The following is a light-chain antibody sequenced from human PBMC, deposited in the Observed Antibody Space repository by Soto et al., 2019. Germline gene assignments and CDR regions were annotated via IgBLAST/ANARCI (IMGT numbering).Light chain of an antibody. CDR3: QQYGDSPYP. V-gene: IGKV3-20*01. J-gene: IGKJ2*01. CDR1: QSVSNSY. CDR2: GAS. Sequence: EIVLTQSPGPLSLSPGERATLACRAIQSVSNSYLAWYQQKPGQAHRVLIYGASTRSTGTPDRISGSGSGTAVTPTISRLEPEDVAVYYCQQYGDSPYPFGQGTKLEIK.